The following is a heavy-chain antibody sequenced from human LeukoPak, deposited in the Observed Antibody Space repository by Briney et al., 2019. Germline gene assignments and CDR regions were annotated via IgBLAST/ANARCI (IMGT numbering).Heavy chain of an antibody. CDR2: INPSGGST. D-gene: IGHD3-10*01. J-gene: IGHJ4*02. CDR3: ARTSGSYYQMYYFDY. Sequence: ASVKVSCKASGYTFTSYYMHWVRQAPGQGLEWMGIINPSGGSTSYAQKFQGRVTMTRDMSTSTVYMELSSLRSEDTAVYYCARTSGSYYQMYYFDYWGQGTLVTVSS. V-gene: IGHV1-46*01. CDR1: GYTFTSYY.